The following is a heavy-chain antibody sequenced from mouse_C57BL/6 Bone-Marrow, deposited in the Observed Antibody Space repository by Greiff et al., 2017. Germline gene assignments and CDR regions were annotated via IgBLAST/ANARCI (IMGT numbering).Heavy chain of an antibody. D-gene: IGHD1-1*01. CDR3: TTTTVVATYWYFDV. J-gene: IGHJ1*03. CDR2: IDPENGDT. Sequence: VQLKESGAELVRPGASVKLSCTASGFNIKDDYMHWVKQRPEQGLEWIGWIDPENGDTEYASKFQGKATITAATSSNTAYLQLSSLTSEDTAVCYCTTTTVVATYWYFDVWGTGTTVTVSS. CDR1: GFNIKDDY. V-gene: IGHV14-4*01.